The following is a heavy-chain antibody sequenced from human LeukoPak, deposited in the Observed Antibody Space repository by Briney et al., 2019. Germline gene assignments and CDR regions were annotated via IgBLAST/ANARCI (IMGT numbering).Heavy chain of an antibody. D-gene: IGHD3-3*01. CDR2: FNPNSGGT. Sequence: GASVKVSCTASGSTFTGYYIHWVRQAPGQGLGWMGGFNPNSGGTNYAQKFQGRVTMTVYTSISTASMELSRVSSDDTALFCCARERHQTLLRFLEWESTFFDYSGQGTLV. V-gene: IGHV1-2*02. CDR1: GSTFTGYY. CDR3: ARERHQTLLRFLEWESTFFDY. J-gene: IGHJ4*02.